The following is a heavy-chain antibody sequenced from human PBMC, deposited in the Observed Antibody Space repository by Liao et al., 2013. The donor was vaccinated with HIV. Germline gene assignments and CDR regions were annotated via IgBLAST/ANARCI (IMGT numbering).Heavy chain of an antibody. CDR1: GGSISNYY. V-gene: IGHV4-4*07. J-gene: IGHJ4*02. CDR3: ARLRRSGKHN. D-gene: IGHD3-10*01. Sequence: QVQLQESGPGLVKPSETLSLTCTVSGGSISNYYWSWIRQPAGKGLEWIGRIYSSGSANYNPSLKSRVTMSVDTSKNQFSLRLSSVTAADTAVYYCARLRRSGKHNWGQGILVTVSS. CDR2: IYSSGSA.